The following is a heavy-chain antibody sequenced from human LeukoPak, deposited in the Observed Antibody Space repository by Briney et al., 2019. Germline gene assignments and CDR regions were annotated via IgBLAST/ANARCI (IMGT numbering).Heavy chain of an antibody. Sequence: ASVKVSCKASGYTFTGYYMHWVRQAPGQGLEWMGWINPNSGGTNYAQKFQGRVTTTRDTSISTAYMELSRLRSDDTAVYYCAKDSWSGFIHWFDPWGQGTLVTVSS. CDR3: AKDSWSGFIHWFDP. V-gene: IGHV1-2*02. CDR1: GYTFTGYY. CDR2: INPNSGGT. J-gene: IGHJ5*02. D-gene: IGHD3-3*01.